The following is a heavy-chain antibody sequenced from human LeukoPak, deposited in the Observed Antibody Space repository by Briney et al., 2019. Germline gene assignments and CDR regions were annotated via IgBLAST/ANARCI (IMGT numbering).Heavy chain of an antibody. V-gene: IGHV4-59*01. Sequence: PSETLSLTCTVSGGSISSYYWSWIRQPPGKGLEWIGYIYYSGSTNYNPSLKSRVTISVDTSKNQFSLKLSSVTAADTAVYYCATMARGTVSWFDPWGQGTLVTVSS. D-gene: IGHD3-10*01. J-gene: IGHJ5*02. CDR2: IYYSGST. CDR1: GGSISSYY. CDR3: ATMARGTVSWFDP.